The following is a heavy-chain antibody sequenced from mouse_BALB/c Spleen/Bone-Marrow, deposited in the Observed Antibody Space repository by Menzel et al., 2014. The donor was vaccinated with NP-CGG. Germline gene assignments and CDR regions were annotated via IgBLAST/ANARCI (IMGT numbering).Heavy chain of an antibody. D-gene: IGHD2-12*01. CDR3: ASYRGAY. J-gene: IGHJ3*01. Sequence: VQLQQSGAELVKPGASVKLSCKASGYTFTSYWMHWVKQRPGQGLEWIGEINPSNGRTNYNEKFKIKATLTVDKPSSTAYMQLSSLTSEDSAVYYCASYRGAYWGQGTLVTVSA. CDR1: GYTFTSYW. CDR2: INPSNGRT. V-gene: IGHV1S81*02.